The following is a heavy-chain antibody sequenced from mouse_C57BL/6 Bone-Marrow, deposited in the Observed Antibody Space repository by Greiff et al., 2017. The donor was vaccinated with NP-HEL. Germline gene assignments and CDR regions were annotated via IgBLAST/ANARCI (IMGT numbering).Heavy chain of an antibody. V-gene: IGHV10-3*01. CDR2: IRSKSSNYAT. J-gene: IGHJ4*01. CDR1: GFTFNTYA. CDR3: VRPPLYYDYDDYAMDY. Sequence: EVQLVESGGGLVQPKGSLKLSCAASGFTFNTYAMHWVRQAPGKGLEWVARIRSKSSNYATYYADSVKDRFTISRDDSQSMLYLKMNNLKTEDTAMYYCVRPPLYYDYDDYAMDYWGQGTSVTVSS. D-gene: IGHD2-4*01.